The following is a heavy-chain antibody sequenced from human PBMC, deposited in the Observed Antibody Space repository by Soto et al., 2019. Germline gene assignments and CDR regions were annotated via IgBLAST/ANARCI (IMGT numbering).Heavy chain of an antibody. CDR1: GGSFSGYY. D-gene: IGHD3-16*02. V-gene: IGHV4-34*01. J-gene: IGHJ4*02. CDR3: ARVQYDYIWGSYPFDY. CDR2: INHSGST. Sequence: SETLSLTCAVYGGSFSGYYWSWIRQPPGKGLEWIGEINHSGSTNYNPSLKSRVTISVDTSKNQFSLKLSSVTAADTAVYYCARVQYDYIWGSYPFDYWGQGTLVTVSS.